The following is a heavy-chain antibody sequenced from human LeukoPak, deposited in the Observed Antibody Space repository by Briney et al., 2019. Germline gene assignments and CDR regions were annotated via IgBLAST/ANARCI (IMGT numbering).Heavy chain of an antibody. J-gene: IGHJ3*02. D-gene: IGHD3-22*01. Sequence: GESLKISCRASGYIFTNCWIAWVRWMPGEGLQWMGIILPGDSDTRYSPSFRGQVTISAETSTRTAYLQWTSLRASDSAIYYCARQGAGASYYDPTGLPRGAFDSWGQGTTVTVSS. CDR2: ILPGDSDT. V-gene: IGHV5-51*01. CDR3: ARQGAGASYYDPTGLPRGAFDS. CDR1: GYIFTNCW.